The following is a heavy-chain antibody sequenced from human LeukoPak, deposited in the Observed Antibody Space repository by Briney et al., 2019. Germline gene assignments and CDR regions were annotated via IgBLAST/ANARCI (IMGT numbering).Heavy chain of an antibody. D-gene: IGHD3-22*01. CDR2: IKSKTDGGTT. CDR3: TTSPLYDSSGFSPEFDY. CDR1: GFTFSNAW. V-gene: IGHV3-15*01. J-gene: IGHJ4*02. Sequence: GGSLRLSRAASGFTFSNAWMSWVRQAPGKGLEWVGRIKSKTDGGTTDYAAPVKGRFTISRDDSKNTLYLQMNSLKTEDTAVYYCTTSPLYDSSGFSPEFDYWGQGTLVTVSS.